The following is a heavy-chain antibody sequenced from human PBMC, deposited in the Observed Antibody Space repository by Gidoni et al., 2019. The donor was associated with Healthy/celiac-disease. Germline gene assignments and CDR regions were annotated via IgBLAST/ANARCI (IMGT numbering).Heavy chain of an antibody. CDR2: INHSGST. V-gene: IGHV4-34*01. D-gene: IGHD6-19*01. J-gene: IGHJ4*02. Sequence: QVQLQQWGAGLLKPSETLSLTCAVYGGSFSGYYWSWIRQPPGKGLEWIGEINHSGSTNYNPSLKSRVTISVDTSKNQFSLKLSSVTAADTAVYYCARAPGIAVAGTGFLDYWGQGTLVTVSS. CDR1: GGSFSGYY. CDR3: ARAPGIAVAGTGFLDY.